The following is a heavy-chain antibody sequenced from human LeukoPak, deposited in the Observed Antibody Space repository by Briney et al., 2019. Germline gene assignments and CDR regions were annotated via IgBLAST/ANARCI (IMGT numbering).Heavy chain of an antibody. CDR1: GFTVSSNY. V-gene: IGHV3-53*01. J-gene: IGHJ4*02. CDR2: IYSGGST. D-gene: IGHD4-11*01. Sequence: AGGSLRLSCAASGFTVSSNYMSWVRQAPGKGLEWVSVIYSGGSTYYADSVKGRFTISRDNSKNTLYLQMNSLRAEDTAVYYCARSSRLQTFDYWGQGTLVTVSS. CDR3: ARSSRLQTFDY.